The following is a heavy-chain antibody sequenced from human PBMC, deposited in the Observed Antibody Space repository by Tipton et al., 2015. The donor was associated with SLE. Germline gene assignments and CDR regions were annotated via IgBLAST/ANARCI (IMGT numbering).Heavy chain of an antibody. CDR2: IKQDGSEK. D-gene: IGHD1-14*01. J-gene: IGHJ4*02. Sequence: SLRLSCAASGFTFSSYWMSWVRQAPGKGLEWVANIKQDGSEKYYVDSVKGRFTISRDNAKNSLYLQMNSLRAEDTAVYYCAPQIPGRGGTAAGYFDYWGQGTLVTVSS. CDR1: GFTFSSYW. V-gene: IGHV3-7*01. CDR3: APQIPGRGGTAAGYFDY.